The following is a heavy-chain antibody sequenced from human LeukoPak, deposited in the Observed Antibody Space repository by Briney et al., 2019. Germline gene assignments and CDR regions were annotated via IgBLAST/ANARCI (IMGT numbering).Heavy chain of an antibody. CDR1: GFTVSSNY. D-gene: IGHD3-22*01. V-gene: IGHV3-53*01. Sequence: GGSLRLSCAASGFTVSSNYMSWVRQAPGKGLEWVSVIYSGGSTYYADSVKSRFTISRDNSKNTLYLQMNSLRAEDTAVYYCARDLGQYYDTSDNWFDPWGQGTLVTVSS. CDR3: ARDLGQYYDTSDNWFDP. CDR2: IYSGGST. J-gene: IGHJ5*02.